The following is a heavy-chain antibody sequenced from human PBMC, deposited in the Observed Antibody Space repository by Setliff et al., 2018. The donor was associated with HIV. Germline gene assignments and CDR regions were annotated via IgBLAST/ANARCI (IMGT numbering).Heavy chain of an antibody. CDR2: IYHSGNI. Sequence: SETLSLTCAVSGGSISSSNWWSWVRQPPGKGLEWIGEIYHSGNINYNPSLKSRVTISVDKSKNQFSLKLSSVTAADTAVYYCARGRSKVTMPHAFDIWGQGTMVTVS. D-gene: IGHD3-10*01. CDR1: GGSISSSNW. V-gene: IGHV4-4*02. J-gene: IGHJ3*02. CDR3: ARGRSKVTMPHAFDI.